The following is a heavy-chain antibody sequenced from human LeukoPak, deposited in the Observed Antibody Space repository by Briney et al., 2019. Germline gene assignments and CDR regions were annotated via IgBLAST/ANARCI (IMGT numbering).Heavy chain of an antibody. CDR2: TSVYNGNT. V-gene: IGHV1-18*01. Sequence: ASVKVSCKASGYSFTSFAISWVRQAPGQGREWMGWTSVYNGNTNSAQKFQGRVTMTTDTSTRTAYMELRSLRSEDTAVYYCARVRALGISYYFDSWGQGTLLTVSS. J-gene: IGHJ4*02. CDR3: ARVRALGISYYFDS. CDR1: GYSFTSFA. D-gene: IGHD7-27*01.